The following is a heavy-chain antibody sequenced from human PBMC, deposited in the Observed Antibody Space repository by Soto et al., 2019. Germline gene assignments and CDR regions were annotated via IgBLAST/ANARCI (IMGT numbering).Heavy chain of an antibody. V-gene: IGHV4-39*01. CDR2: IYYSGST. CDR3: ASTSHGSGSYINWFDP. J-gene: IGHJ5*02. D-gene: IGHD3-10*01. CDR1: VGSISSSSYY. Sequence: SETLSLTCTVSVGSISSSSYYWGWIRQPPGKGLEWIGSIYYSGSTYYNPSLKSRVTISVDTSKNQFSLKLSSVTAADTAVYYCASTSHGSGSYINWFDPWGQGTLVTVSS.